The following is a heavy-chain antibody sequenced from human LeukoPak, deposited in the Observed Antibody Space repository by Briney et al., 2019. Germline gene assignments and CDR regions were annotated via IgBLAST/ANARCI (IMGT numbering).Heavy chain of an antibody. V-gene: IGHV4-39*07. CDR3: ARDREGRYFDWLVSDQYYFDY. D-gene: IGHD3-9*01. CDR1: GGSISSSSYY. J-gene: IGHJ4*02. Sequence: SETLSLTCTVSGGSISSSSYYWGWIRQPPGRGLEWIGSIYYSGSTYYNPSLKSRVTISVDTSKNQFSLKLSSVTAADTAVYYCARDREGRYFDWLVSDQYYFDYWGQGTLVTVSS. CDR2: IYYSGST.